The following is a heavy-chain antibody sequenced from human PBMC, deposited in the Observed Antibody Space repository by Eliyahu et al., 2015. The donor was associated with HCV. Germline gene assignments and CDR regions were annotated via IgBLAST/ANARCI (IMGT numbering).Heavy chain of an antibody. J-gene: IGHJ3*02. V-gene: IGHV4-38-2*02. CDR1: GYSISSGYY. CDR3: ARDVAYYYDSSGPYGAFDI. Sequence: QVQLQESGPGLVKPSETLSLTCTVSGYSISSGYYWGWIRQPPGKGLEWIGSIYHSGSTYYNPSLKSRVTISVDTSKNQFSLKLSSVTAADTAVYYCARDVAYYYDSSGPYGAFDIWGQGTMVTVSS. D-gene: IGHD3-22*01. CDR2: IYHSGST.